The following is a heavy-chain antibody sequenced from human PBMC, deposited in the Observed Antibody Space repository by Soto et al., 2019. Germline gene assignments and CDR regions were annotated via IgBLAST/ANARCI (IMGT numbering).Heavy chain of an antibody. Sequence: PGGSLRLSCTASGFTFSTYAMHWVRQAPGKGLEWVAVISYDGSYGYHADTVKGRFTISRDNSKNTLYLQMNSLRAEDTAIYYCAKNGYCSSTSCLYYYYYYGMDVWGQGTTVTVSS. J-gene: IGHJ6*02. V-gene: IGHV3-30-3*02. CDR3: AKNGYCSSTSCLYYYYYYGMDV. CDR1: GFTFSTYA. D-gene: IGHD2-2*01. CDR2: ISYDGSYG.